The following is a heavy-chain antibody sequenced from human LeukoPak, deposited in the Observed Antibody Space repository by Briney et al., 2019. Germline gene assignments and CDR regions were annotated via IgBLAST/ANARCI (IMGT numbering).Heavy chain of an antibody. V-gene: IGHV4-34*01. CDR3: ARRPYGGSIDY. CDR1: GGSFSGYY. Sequence: SETLSLTCAVYGGSFSGYYWNWIRQPPGKGLEWIGEINHSGSTNYNPSLKSRVTISADTSKNQFSLKLSSVTAADTAVYYCARRPYGGSIDYWGQGTLVTVSS. D-gene: IGHD4-23*01. J-gene: IGHJ4*02. CDR2: INHSGST.